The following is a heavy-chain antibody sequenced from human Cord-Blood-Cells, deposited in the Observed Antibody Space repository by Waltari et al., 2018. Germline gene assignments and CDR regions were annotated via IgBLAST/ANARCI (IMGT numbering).Heavy chain of an antibody. D-gene: IGHD3-22*01. CDR2: ISAYNGNT. CDR3: ARRRADYYDSSGYYYFDY. Sequence: QVQLVQSGAEVKKPGSSVKVSCKASGYTFTSYGISWVRQAPGQGLEWMGWISAYNGNTNYAQKLQGRVTMTTVTSTSTAYMELRSLRSDDTAVYYCARRRADYYDSSGYYYFDYWGQGTLVTVSS. CDR1: GYTFTSYG. V-gene: IGHV1-18*01. J-gene: IGHJ4*02.